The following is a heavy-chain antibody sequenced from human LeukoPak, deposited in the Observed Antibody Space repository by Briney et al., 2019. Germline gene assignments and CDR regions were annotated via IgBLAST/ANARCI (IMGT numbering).Heavy chain of an antibody. CDR1: GYTFTSYY. V-gene: IGHV1-46*01. Sequence: GASVKVSCXASGYTFTSYYMHWVRQAPGQGLEWMGIINPSGGSTSYAQKFQGRVTMTRDTSTSTVYMELSSLRSEDTAVSYCARRINYYDSSGYYTLPLGYWGQGTLVTVSS. CDR3: ARRINYYDSSGYYTLPLGY. D-gene: IGHD3-22*01. CDR2: INPSGGST. J-gene: IGHJ4*02.